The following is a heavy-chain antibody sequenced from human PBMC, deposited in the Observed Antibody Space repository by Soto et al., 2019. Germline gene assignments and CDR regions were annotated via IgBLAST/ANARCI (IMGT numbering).Heavy chain of an antibody. CDR2: IIPIFGTT. Sequence: QVQLVQSETEVRKPGSSVKVSCRASGGTFGSNAISWVRQAPGQGLEWMGNIIPIFGTTKSSQNFQGRVTITADETTTTAYMELSSQRSEDTAIYFCAREGYTFGPGAVSGAFDIWGQGTMVTVSS. CDR3: AREGYTFGPGAVSGAFDI. V-gene: IGHV1-69*15. D-gene: IGHD1-1*01. CDR1: GGTFGSNA. J-gene: IGHJ3*02.